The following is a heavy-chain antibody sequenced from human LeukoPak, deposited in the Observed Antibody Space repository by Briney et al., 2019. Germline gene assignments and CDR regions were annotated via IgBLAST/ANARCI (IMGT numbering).Heavy chain of an antibody. Sequence: PGGSLRLSCAASGFTVSSNYMSWVRQAPGKGLEWVSVISGSGGSTYYADSVKGRFTISRDNSKNTLYLQMNSLRAEDTAVYYCAKGRRVGYCSSTSCPPIGYYYYYMDVWGKGTTVTVSS. CDR1: GFTVSSNY. D-gene: IGHD2-2*01. CDR3: AKGRRVGYCSSTSCPPIGYYYYYMDV. CDR2: ISGSGGST. V-gene: IGHV3-23*01. J-gene: IGHJ6*03.